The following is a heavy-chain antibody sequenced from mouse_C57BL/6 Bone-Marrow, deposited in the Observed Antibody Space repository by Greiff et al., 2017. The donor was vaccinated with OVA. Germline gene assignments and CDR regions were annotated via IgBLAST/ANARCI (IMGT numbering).Heavy chain of an antibody. V-gene: IGHV5-16*01. J-gene: IGHJ4*01. Sequence: DVHLVESEGGLVQPGSSMKLSCTASGFTFSDYYMAWVRQVPEKGLEWVANINYDGSSTYYLDSLKSRFIISRDNAKNILYLQMSSLKSEDTATYYCAREKGNYYDYEGYYAMDYWGQGTSVTVSS. CDR3: AREKGNYYDYEGYYAMDY. CDR2: INYDGSST. CDR1: GFTFSDYY. D-gene: IGHD2-4*01.